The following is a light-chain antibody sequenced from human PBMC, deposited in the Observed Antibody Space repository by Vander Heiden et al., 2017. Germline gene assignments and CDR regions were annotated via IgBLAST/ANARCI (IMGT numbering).Light chain of an antibody. J-gene: IGLJ1*01. CDR3: AAWEDSLSGSYV. Sequence: HSVLPQPPSASGTPGQRVTIACAGRRSNIGRYTVHWYQPLPGTAPHLLIYSNNQPPAGVPERCSGSKSGTSASMAIIWLPSEDEADYYCAAWEDSLSGSYVFGRGTKVTVL. CDR2: SNN. CDR1: RSNIGRYT. V-gene: IGLV1-44*01.